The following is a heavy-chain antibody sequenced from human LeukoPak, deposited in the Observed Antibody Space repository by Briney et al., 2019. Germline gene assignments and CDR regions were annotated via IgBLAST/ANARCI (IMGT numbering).Heavy chain of an antibody. Sequence: SETLSLTCTVSGGSISSYYWSWIRQPAGKVLEWIGRIYSSGSTNYNPSLKSRVTMSVDTSKNQFSLKLSSVTAADTAVYYCARELYYDSSGFRYFQHWGQGTLVTVSS. D-gene: IGHD3-22*01. CDR1: GGSISSYY. CDR3: ARELYYDSSGFRYFQH. V-gene: IGHV4-4*07. CDR2: IYSSGST. J-gene: IGHJ1*01.